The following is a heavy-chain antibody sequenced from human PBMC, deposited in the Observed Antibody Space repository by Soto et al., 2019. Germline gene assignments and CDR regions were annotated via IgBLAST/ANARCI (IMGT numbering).Heavy chain of an antibody. D-gene: IGHD3-16*01. V-gene: IGHV3-33*01. CDR1: GFTFSSYG. CDR3: ARASVHDYRPPLDY. Sequence: HPGGSLRLSCAASGFTFSSYGMHWVRQAPGKGLEWVAVIWYDGSNKYYADSVKGRFTISRDNSKNTLYLQMNSLRAEDTAVYYCARASVHDYRPPLDYWGQGTLVTISS. CDR2: IWYDGSNK. J-gene: IGHJ4*02.